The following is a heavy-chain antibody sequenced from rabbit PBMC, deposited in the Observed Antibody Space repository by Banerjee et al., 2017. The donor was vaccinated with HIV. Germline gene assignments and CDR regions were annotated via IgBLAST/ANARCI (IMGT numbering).Heavy chain of an antibody. D-gene: IGHD7-1*01. J-gene: IGHJ4*01. CDR3: ARDLAAVTGWNFGL. Sequence: QEQLVESGGGVVQPEGSLPLSCTASGFFFSNKYVRCCVRQAPGEGLGWIACINTISGDTVYATWAKGRFTISKASWTTVTLQMTSMTAADTATYFCARDLAAVTGWNFGLWGPGTLVTVS. V-gene: IGHV1S45*01. CDR1: GFFFSNKYV. CDR2: INTISGDT.